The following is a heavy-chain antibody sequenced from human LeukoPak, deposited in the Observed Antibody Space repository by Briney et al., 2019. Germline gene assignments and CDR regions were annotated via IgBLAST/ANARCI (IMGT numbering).Heavy chain of an antibody. D-gene: IGHD2/OR15-2a*01. J-gene: IGHJ4*02. CDR2: INPNSGGT. Sequence: ASVTVSCTASGYTFTGYYMHWVRQAPXXXXXXXXWINPNSGGTNYAQKFQGRVTMTRDTSISTAYMELSRLRSDDTAVYYCARCTSFWNSATFNYWGQGTLVTVSS. CDR3: ARCTSFWNSATFNY. CDR1: GYTFTGYY. V-gene: IGHV1-2*02.